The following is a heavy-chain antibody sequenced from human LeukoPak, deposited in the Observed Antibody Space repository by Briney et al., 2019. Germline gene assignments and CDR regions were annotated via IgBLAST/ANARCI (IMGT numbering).Heavy chain of an antibody. V-gene: IGHV3-30-3*01. J-gene: IGHJ4*02. D-gene: IGHD6-19*01. CDR3: ARDRLAYSSGWYGTFDY. CDR2: ISYDGSNK. Sequence: PGGSLRLSCAASGFTFSSYAMHWARQAPGKGLEWVAVISYDGSNKYYADSVKGRFTISRDNSKNTPYLQMNSLRAEDTTVYYCARDRLAYSSGWYGTFDYWGQGTLVTV. CDR1: GFTFSSYA.